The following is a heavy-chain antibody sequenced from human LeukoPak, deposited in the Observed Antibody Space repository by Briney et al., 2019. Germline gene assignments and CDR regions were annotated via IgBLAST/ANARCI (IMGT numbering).Heavy chain of an antibody. D-gene: IGHD1-14*01. CDR3: ARDIDLTAGIMDV. Sequence: GGSPRLSSAASGFSFTSYSMNWVRHAPGKGLEWVSYISSSSSTIYYADSVMGRFTISRDNAKNSLYLQMNSLRAEDTAVYYCARDIDLTAGIMDVWGQGTTVTVSS. CDR1: GFSFTSYS. CDR2: ISSSSSTI. V-gene: IGHV3-48*04. J-gene: IGHJ6*02.